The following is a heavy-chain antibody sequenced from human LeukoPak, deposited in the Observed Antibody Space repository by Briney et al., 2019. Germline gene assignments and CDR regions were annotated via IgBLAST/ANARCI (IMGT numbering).Heavy chain of an antibody. D-gene: IGHD3-9*01. V-gene: IGHV1-69*06. CDR2: IIPIFGAA. CDR3: ARMGILTGYSIDY. CDR1: GGTFSSYA. J-gene: IGHJ4*02. Sequence: GSSVKVSCKASGGTFSSYAISWVRQAPGQGLEWMGGIIPIFGAANYAQKFQGRVTITADKSTSTAYMELSCLRSEDTAVYYCARMGILTGYSIDYWGQGTLVTVSS.